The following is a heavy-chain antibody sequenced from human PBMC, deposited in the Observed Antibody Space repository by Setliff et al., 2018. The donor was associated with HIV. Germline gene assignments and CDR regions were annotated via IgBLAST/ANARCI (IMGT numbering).Heavy chain of an antibody. CDR2: IYYSGST. CDR1: GGSISSSSYY. Sequence: PSETLSLTCTVSGGSISSSSYYWGWIRQPPGKGLEWLGTIYYSGSTYYNPSLKSRVPLSVDTSKNQFSLKLSSVTAADTAVYYCARHDSRGPRSAFDLWGRGTMVTVS. J-gene: IGHJ3*01. CDR3: ARHDSRGPRSAFDL. D-gene: IGHD2-21*01. V-gene: IGHV4-39*01.